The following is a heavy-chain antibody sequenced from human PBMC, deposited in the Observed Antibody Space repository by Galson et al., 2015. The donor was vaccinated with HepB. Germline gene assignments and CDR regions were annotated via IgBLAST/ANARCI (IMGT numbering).Heavy chain of an antibody. D-gene: IGHD3-9*01. Sequence: TLSLTCTVSGGSISSGAYYWSWIRQHPGKGLEWIGYIYHSGSTYYNPSLKSRIIISVDTSKNQFSLKLTSVTAADTAVYYCARDQSWFYYMDVWGKGTTVTVSS. J-gene: IGHJ6*03. V-gene: IGHV4-31*03. CDR2: IYHSGST. CDR1: GGSISSGAYY. CDR3: ARDQSWFYYMDV.